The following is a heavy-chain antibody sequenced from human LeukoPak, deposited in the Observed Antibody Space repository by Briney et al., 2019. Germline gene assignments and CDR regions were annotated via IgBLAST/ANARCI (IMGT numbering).Heavy chain of an antibody. J-gene: IGHJ5*02. CDR2: IRSKANSYAT. V-gene: IGHV3-73*01. D-gene: IGHD3-22*01. Sequence: GGSLRLSCAASGFTFSGSAMHWVRQASGKGLEWVGLIRSKANSYATAYAASVKGRFTISRDDSKNTAYLQMNSLKTEDTAVYYCTRPSILAYESSGYRYNWFDPWGQGTLVTVSS. CDR3: TRPSILAYESSGYRYNWFDP. CDR1: GFTFSGSA.